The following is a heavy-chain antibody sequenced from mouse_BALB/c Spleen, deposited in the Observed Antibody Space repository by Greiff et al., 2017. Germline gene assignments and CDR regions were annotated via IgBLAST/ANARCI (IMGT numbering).Heavy chain of an antibody. CDR3: ARHGGYYGAMDY. V-gene: IGHV2-6-2*01. CDR2: IWSDGSK. Sequence: VQLQQSGPDLVAPSQSLSITCTVSGFSLTSYGVHWVRQPPGKGLEWLVVIWSDGSKTYNSALKSRLSISKDNSKSQVFLKMNSLQTDYTAMYYCARHGGYYGAMDYWGQGTSGTVSS. D-gene: IGHD2-3*01. J-gene: IGHJ4*01. CDR1: GFSLTSYG.